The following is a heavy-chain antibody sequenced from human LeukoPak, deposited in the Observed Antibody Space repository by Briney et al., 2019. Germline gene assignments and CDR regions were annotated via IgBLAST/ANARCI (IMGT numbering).Heavy chain of an antibody. CDR1: GVSVSSSSYH. Sequence: PSETLSLTCTVSGVSVSSSSYHWGWIRQPPGKGLEWIGSFYYSGNTYYNPSLKSRVTISVDTSKNQFSLKLSSVTAADTAVYYCASFPSAVWGQGTLVTVSS. CDR2: FYYSGNT. CDR3: ASFPSAV. J-gene: IGHJ4*02. V-gene: IGHV4-39*07. D-gene: IGHD1-26*01.